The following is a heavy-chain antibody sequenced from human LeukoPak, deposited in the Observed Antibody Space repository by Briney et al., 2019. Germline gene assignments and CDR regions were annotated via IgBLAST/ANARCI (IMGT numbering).Heavy chain of an antibody. D-gene: IGHD3-22*01. CDR3: AKDLPRNYYDSSGYSDY. Sequence: GGSLRLSCAASGFTFSSYAMSWVRQAPGKGLEWVSAISGSGGSTYYADSVKGRFTISRDNSKNTLYLQMNSLRAEDTAVYYCAKDLPRNYYDSSGYSDYWGQGTLVTVSS. CDR1: GFTFSSYA. CDR2: ISGSGGST. V-gene: IGHV3-23*01. J-gene: IGHJ4*02.